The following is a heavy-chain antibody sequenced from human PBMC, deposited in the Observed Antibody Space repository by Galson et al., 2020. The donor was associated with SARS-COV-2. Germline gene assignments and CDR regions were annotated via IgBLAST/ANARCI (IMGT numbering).Heavy chain of an antibody. D-gene: IGHD3-16*02. CDR3: ARWAFGGGIVRSLFDP. CDR1: GYTFTNYG. CDR2: ISAYNDNT. V-gene: IGHV1-18*01. Sequence: ASVKVSCKASGYTFTNYGISWVRQAPGQGLEWVGWISAYNDNTNYAPNLQGRVTMTTDTSTSTAYMELRSLRSDDTAVYYCARWAFGGGIVRSLFDPWGQGSLVTGAS. J-gene: IGHJ5*02.